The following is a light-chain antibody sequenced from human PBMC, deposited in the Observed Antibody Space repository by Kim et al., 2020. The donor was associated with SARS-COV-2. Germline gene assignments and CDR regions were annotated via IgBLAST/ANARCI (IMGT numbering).Light chain of an antibody. J-gene: IGKJ1*01. CDR2: GAS. Sequence: ASVEDRVTISCRASRSVIAHVTWYQQKPGKAPTLLIYGASILETGVPSRFSGGGAGTDFIFTISSLQPEDIATYYCQHYNYLPWAFGQGTKVDIK. CDR3: QHYNYLPWA. CDR1: RSVIAH. V-gene: IGKV1-33*01.